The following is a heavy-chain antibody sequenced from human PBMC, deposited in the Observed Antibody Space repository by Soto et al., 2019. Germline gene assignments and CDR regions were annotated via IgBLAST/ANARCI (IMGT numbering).Heavy chain of an antibody. J-gene: IGHJ3*02. CDR3: ARDHSGGYDAFDI. CDR2: INPNSGGT. Sequence: GASVTVSCQASGYTFTSYAMNWVRQAPGQRLEWMGWINPNSGGTNYAQKFQGWVTMTRDTSISTAYMELSRLRSDDTAVYYCARDHSGGYDAFDIWGQGTMVTVSS. V-gene: IGHV1-2*04. D-gene: IGHD2-21*01. CDR1: GYTFTSYA.